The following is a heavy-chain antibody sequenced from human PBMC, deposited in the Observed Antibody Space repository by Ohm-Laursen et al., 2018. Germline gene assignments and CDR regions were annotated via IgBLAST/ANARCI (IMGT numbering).Heavy chain of an antibody. Sequence: GSLRLSCAASGFTFSSIWMHWVRQAPGKGLMWVSRINTDGSSTAYADSVKGRFTIFRDNAKNTLYLQMNSLRAEDTAMYYCVRDHDAGFTTGCFDYWGQGTLVTVSS. CDR3: VRDHDAGFTTGCFDY. V-gene: IGHV3-74*01. D-gene: IGHD6-19*01. CDR2: INTDGSST. J-gene: IGHJ4*02. CDR1: GFTFSSIW.